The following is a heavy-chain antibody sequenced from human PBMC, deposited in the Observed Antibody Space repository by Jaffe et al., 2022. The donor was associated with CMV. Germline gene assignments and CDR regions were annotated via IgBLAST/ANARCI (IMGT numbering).Heavy chain of an antibody. Sequence: EVQLVESGGGLVQPGGSLRLSCAASGFTFSSYAMSWVRQAPGKGLEWVSAISGSGGSTYYADSVKGRFTISRDNSKNTLYLQMNSLRAEDTAVYYCAKDNRPYYDFWSGYYTWGQGTLVTVSS. CDR3: AKDNRPYYDFWSGYYT. CDR1: GFTFSSYA. J-gene: IGHJ5*02. D-gene: IGHD3-3*01. CDR2: ISGSGGST. V-gene: IGHV3-23*04.